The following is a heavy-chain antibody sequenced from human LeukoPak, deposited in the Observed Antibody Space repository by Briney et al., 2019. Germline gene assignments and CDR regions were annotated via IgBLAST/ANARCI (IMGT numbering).Heavy chain of an antibody. CDR3: ARGFSSTSCYDY. CDR2: INHSGST. CDR1: GGSFSGYY. J-gene: IGHJ4*02. D-gene: IGHD2-2*01. Sequence: SETLSLTCAVYGGSFSGYYWSWIRQPPGKGLEWIGEINHSGSTNYNPSLKSRVTISVDTSKNQFFLKLSSVTAADTAVYYCARGFSSTSCYDYWGQGTLVTVSS. V-gene: IGHV4-34*01.